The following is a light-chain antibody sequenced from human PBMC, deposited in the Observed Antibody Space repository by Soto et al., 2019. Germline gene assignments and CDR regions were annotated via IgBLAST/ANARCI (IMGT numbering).Light chain of an antibody. J-gene: IGKJ3*01. CDR3: LQRYSLPRT. Sequence: DLQMTQSPSSLSASVGDGVTITCRASQTVSNYLNWYQQKPGKAPKLLIYSASTLQSGVPSRFSGSGSGTDFTLTISNLQPEDFANYYCLQRYSLPRTFGPGTRVDLK. CDR1: QTVSNY. CDR2: SAS. V-gene: IGKV1-39*01.